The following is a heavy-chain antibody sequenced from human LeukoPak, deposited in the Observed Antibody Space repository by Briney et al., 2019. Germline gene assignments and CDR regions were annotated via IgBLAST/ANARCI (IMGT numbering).Heavy chain of an antibody. CDR3: AREARYYDSSGYNWYFDL. Sequence: PSETLSLTCAVYGGSFSGYYWSWIRQPPGKGREWIGEINHSGSTNYNPSLKSRVTISVDTSMNQFSLKLSSVTAADTAVYYCAREARYYDSSGYNWYFDLWGRGTLVTVSS. V-gene: IGHV4-34*01. CDR1: GGSFSGYY. J-gene: IGHJ2*01. D-gene: IGHD3-22*01. CDR2: INHSGST.